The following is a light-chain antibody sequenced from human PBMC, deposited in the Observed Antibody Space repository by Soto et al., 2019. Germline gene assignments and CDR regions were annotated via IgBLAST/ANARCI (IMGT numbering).Light chain of an antibody. Sequence: DIQMTQSPSSLSASVGDRVTITCQASQDISNYLNWYQQKPGKAPKLLMYDASSLETRVPSRFSGSGSGTDFTFTIGSLQPEDIAPYYCQEYDNLSYTFGQGTKLEIK. CDR3: QEYDNLSYT. V-gene: IGKV1-33*01. J-gene: IGKJ2*01. CDR1: QDISNY. CDR2: DAS.